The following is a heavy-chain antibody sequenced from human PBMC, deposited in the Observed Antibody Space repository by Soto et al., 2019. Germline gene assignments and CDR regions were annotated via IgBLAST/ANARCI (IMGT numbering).Heavy chain of an antibody. CDR2: INPSGGST. J-gene: IGHJ4*02. CDR3: ARYDYNGYYFDS. V-gene: IGHV1-46*01. D-gene: IGHD4-4*01. Sequence: QVQLVQSGAEVKKPGASVKVSCKASGYTFSTYYMHWVRQAPGQGYEWMGIINPSGGSTTYAQKFQGRVTMARDTSTTTVYMELSSLKSEDTAVYYCARYDYNGYYFDSWGQGTLVTVSS. CDR1: GYTFSTYY.